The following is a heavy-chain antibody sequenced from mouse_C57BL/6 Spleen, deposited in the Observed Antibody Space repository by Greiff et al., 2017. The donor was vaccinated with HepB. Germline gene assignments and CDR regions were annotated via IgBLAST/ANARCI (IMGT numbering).Heavy chain of an antibody. Sequence: EVQLQQSGPELVKPGASVKISCKASGYSFTDYNMNWVKQSNGKCLEWIGVINPNYGTTSYNQKFKGKATLTVEQSSITAYMQLNSLTSDDSAVYYCARGDDGYDGYALGYWGRGTSVTVSS. D-gene: IGHD2-2*01. J-gene: IGHJ4*01. CDR3: ARGDDGYDGYALGY. CDR2: INPNYGTT. CDR1: GYSFTDYN. V-gene: IGHV1-39*01.